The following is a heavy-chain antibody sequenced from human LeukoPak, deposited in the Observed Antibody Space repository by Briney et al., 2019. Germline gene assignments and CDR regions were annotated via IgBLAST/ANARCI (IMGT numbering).Heavy chain of an antibody. CDR3: TRSPPPGATAYGVVDL. CDR2: INHSGGT. CDR1: GGPFSASY. V-gene: IGHV4-34*01. D-gene: IGHD2-2*01. J-gene: IGHJ4*02. Sequence: SETLSLTSAVYGGPFSASYWSWIRQPPNKGLEWIGEINHSGGTNYNPSLKSRVTISIDTSKNQFSLKLRSVTAADTALYYCTRSPPPGATAYGVVDLWGQGTLVTVSS.